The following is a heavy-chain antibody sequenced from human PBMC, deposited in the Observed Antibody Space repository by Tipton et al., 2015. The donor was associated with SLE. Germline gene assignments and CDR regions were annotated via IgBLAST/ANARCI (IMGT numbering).Heavy chain of an antibody. V-gene: IGHV4-39*01. CDR1: GDSINTPSYY. J-gene: IGHJ4*02. Sequence: TLSLTCTVSGDSINTPSYYWGWFRQSPGTGLEWIASIYSVGARHYSPSLQTRLTMSVDTSKNLFSLTLTSVTAADTALYYCASGKAAFWRGSFDSWGQGLLVTVSS. D-gene: IGHD3-3*01. CDR3: ASGKAAFWRGSFDS. CDR2: IYSVGAR.